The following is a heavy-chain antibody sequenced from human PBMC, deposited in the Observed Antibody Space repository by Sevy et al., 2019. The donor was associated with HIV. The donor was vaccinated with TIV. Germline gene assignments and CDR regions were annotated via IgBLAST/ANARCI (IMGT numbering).Heavy chain of an antibody. CDR1: GFTFSSYR. Sequence: GGSLRLSCAASGFTFSSYRMNWVRQAPGKGLEWVSSISSSSINIYYADSVKGRFTNSRDNAKNSLYLQMNSLRAEDTAVYYCARDPADGWYFDLWGRGTLVTVSS. J-gene: IGHJ2*01. CDR3: ARDPADGWYFDL. V-gene: IGHV3-21*01. CDR2: ISSSSINI.